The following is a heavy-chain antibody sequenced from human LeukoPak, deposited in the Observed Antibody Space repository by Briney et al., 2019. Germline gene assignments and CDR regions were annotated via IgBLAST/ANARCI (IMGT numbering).Heavy chain of an antibody. J-gene: IGHJ4*02. CDR1: GYTFSSHS. V-gene: IGHV3-21*01. D-gene: IGHD3-22*01. Sequence: PGGSLRLSCAASGYTFSSHSINWVRQAPGKGLEWVSSISVGSNYIYYADSVRGRFSISRDDARNSLYLQMDSLRGDDTAVYYCXRLRRNSDRSGYYYYYDYWGQGTLVTVSS. CDR3: XRLRRNSDRSGYYYYYDY. CDR2: ISVGSNYI.